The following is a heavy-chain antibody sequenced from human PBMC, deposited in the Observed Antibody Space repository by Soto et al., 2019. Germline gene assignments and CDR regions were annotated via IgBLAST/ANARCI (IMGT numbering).Heavy chain of an antibody. CDR1: GFSVSNNY. Sequence: EVQLVETGGGLIQPGGSLRLSCAASGFSVSNNYMSWVRQAPGKGLEWVSIIHAGGSTYYADSVKGRFTISRDNSKNTVYLQMNGLRDEDTAMYYCASLAVAEGFDPWGQGTLATVSS. CDR3: ASLAVAEGFDP. D-gene: IGHD6-19*01. J-gene: IGHJ5*02. CDR2: IHAGGST. V-gene: IGHV3-53*02.